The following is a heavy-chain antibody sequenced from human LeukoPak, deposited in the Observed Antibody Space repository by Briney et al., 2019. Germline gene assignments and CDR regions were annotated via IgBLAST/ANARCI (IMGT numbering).Heavy chain of an antibody. Sequence: ASATVSCKASGYTVTGHYLHWVRQAPGQGLEWMGWINPNSGVTNYAQKFQGRVTMTRDTSINTAYLDLHSLTSDDTAMYFRAKDAYSGFSSSYNMDSWGQGTLVTVSS. D-gene: IGHD5-18*01. CDR3: AKDAYSGFSSSYNMDS. J-gene: IGHJ4*02. CDR1: GYTVTGHY. V-gene: IGHV1-2*02. CDR2: INPNSGVT.